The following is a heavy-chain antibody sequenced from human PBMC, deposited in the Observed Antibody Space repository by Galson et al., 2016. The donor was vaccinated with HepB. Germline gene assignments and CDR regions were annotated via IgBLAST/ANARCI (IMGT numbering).Heavy chain of an antibody. CDR3: AREGGYKSGRYFGWFDP. CDR2: IYYSGNS. CDR1: GDSITSYY. Sequence: SETLSLTCTVSGDSITSYYWSWIRQPPGKGLEWIGHIYYSGNSNYNPSLKSRVTISVDTSKNTLYLQMNNLRVDDTAVYYCAREGGYKSGRYFGWFDPWGQGTLVTVSS. J-gene: IGHJ5*02. V-gene: IGHV4-59*12. D-gene: IGHD6-19*01.